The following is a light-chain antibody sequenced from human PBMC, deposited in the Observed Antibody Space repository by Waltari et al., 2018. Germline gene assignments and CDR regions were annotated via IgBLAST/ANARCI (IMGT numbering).Light chain of an antibody. CDR3: QQRSSWPLT. CDR1: HSVREY. J-gene: IGKJ4*01. V-gene: IGKV3-11*01. CDR2: DAS. Sequence: EIVPTQSPATLSLSTGERATLSCRASHSVREYLAWYQQRPGQAPRLLIYDASNRATGVPARFSGTGYETDFTLTINNLEPEDFAVYYCQQRSSWPLTFGGGSKVEIK.